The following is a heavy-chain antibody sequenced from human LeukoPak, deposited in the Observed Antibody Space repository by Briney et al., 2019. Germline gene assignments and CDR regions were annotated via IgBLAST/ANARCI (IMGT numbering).Heavy chain of an antibody. J-gene: IGHJ3*02. Sequence: SQTLSLTCAISGDSVASNGAAWNWSRQSPSRGLEWLGRTYYRSKWYNDYAVSVKSRITINPDTSKNQFSLQLNSVTPEDTAVYYCAVYDFWSGLDAFDIWGQGTMVTVSS. V-gene: IGHV6-1*01. CDR3: AVYDFWSGLDAFDI. CDR2: TYYRSKWYN. D-gene: IGHD3-3*01. CDR1: GDSVASNGAA.